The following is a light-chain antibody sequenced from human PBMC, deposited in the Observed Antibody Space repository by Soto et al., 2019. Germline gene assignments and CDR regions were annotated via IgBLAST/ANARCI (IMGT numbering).Light chain of an antibody. CDR1: SSDVGGYDY. Sequence: QSVLTQPASVSGSPGQSITISCTGTSSDVGGYDYVSWCQQHPGKAPKLMIYDVTDRPSGVSNRFSGSKSGNTASLTISGLQAEDEADYYCSSYTVSSTLVFGTGTKLTVL. V-gene: IGLV2-14*01. CDR3: SSYTVSSTLV. J-gene: IGLJ1*01. CDR2: DVT.